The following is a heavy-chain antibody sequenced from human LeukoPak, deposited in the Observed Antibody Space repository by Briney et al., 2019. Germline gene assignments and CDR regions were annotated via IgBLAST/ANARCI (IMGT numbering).Heavy chain of an antibody. CDR3: ARGWVLPDV. CDR1: GGSFSGYY. Sequence: SETLSLTCAVYGGSFSGYYWSWIRQPPGKGLEWIGEINHSGSTNYNPSLKSRVTISVDTSKDQFSLKLSSVTAADTAVYYCARGWVLPDVWSQGTTVTVS. J-gene: IGHJ6*02. V-gene: IGHV4-34*01. CDR2: INHSGST. D-gene: IGHD2-2*03.